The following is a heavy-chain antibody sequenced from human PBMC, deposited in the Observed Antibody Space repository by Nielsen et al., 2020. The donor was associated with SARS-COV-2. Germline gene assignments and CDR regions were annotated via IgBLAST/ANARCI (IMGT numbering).Heavy chain of an antibody. V-gene: IGHV3-9*01. Sequence: SLKISCAASGFTFDVYAMHWVRQAPGKGLEWVSGISWNSGSIGYADSVKGRFTISRDNAKNSLYLQMNSLRAEDTALYYCAKLPTFDAFDIWGQGTMVTVSS. J-gene: IGHJ3*02. CDR1: GFTFDVYA. CDR2: ISWNSGSI. CDR3: AKLPTFDAFDI. D-gene: IGHD2/OR15-2a*01.